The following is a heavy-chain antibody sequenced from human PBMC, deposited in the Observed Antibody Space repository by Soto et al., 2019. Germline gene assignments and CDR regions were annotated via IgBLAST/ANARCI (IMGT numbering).Heavy chain of an antibody. J-gene: IGHJ5*02. CDR3: ARGAVVVPAAMPYNWFDP. Sequence: NPSETLSLTCTVSGGSISSGDYYWSWIRQPPGKGLEWIGYIYCSGSTYYNPSLKSRVTISVDTSKNQFSLKLSSVTAADTAVYYCARGAVVVPAAMPYNWFDPWGQGTLVTVSS. CDR1: GGSISSGDYY. V-gene: IGHV4-30-4*01. CDR2: IYCSGST. D-gene: IGHD2-2*01.